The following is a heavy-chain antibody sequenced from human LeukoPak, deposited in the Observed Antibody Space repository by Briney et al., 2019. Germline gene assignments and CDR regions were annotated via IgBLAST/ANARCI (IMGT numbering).Heavy chain of an antibody. CDR3: ARSMVRGVSIDY. Sequence: SETLSLTCTVSGGSISSSSYYWGWIRQPPGKGLEWIGSFYYSGSTYYNPSLKSRVTISVDTSKNQFSLKLSSVTAADTAVYYCARSMVRGVSIDYWGQGTLVTVSS. V-gene: IGHV4-39*01. CDR2: FYYSGST. D-gene: IGHD3-10*01. J-gene: IGHJ4*02. CDR1: GGSISSSSYY.